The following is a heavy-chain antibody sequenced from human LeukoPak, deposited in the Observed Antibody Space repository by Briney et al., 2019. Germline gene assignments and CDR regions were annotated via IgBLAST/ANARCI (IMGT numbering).Heavy chain of an antibody. Sequence: GGSLRLSCAASGFTFSSFWMSWVRQAPGKGLEWVSYISSSGSTIYYADSVKGRFTISRDNAKNSLYLQMNSLRAEDTAVYYCARTLPAAGPYYFDYWGQGTLVTVSS. CDR2: ISSSGSTI. J-gene: IGHJ4*02. D-gene: IGHD6-13*01. CDR3: ARTLPAAGPYYFDY. V-gene: IGHV3-48*04. CDR1: GFTFSSFW.